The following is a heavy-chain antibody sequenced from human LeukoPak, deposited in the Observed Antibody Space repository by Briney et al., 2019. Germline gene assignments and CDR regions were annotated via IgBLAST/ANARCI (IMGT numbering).Heavy chain of an antibody. V-gene: IGHV1-69*13. CDR1: GYTFSGYY. J-gene: IGHJ4*02. Sequence: ASVKVSCKASGYTFSGYYIHWVRQAPGQGLEWMGGIIPIFGTANYAQKFQGRVTITADQSTSTAYMELSSVTAADTAVYYCASGPGHYYGSGSYYFDYWGQGTLVTVSS. D-gene: IGHD3-10*01. CDR2: IIPIFGTA. CDR3: ASGPGHYYGSGSYYFDY.